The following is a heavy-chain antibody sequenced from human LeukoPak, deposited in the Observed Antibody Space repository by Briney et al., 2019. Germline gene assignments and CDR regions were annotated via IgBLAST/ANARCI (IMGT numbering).Heavy chain of an antibody. J-gene: IGHJ6*03. CDR2: IYTSGST. V-gene: IGHV4-61*02. Sequence: SETLSLTCTVSGGSISSGSYYWSWIRQPAGKGLEWIGRIYTSGSTNYNPSLKSRVTISVDTSKNQFSLKLSSVTAADTAVYYCARFLSTSREIKPRYYYYYMDVWGKGTTVTVSS. D-gene: IGHD2-2*01. CDR1: GGSISSGSYY. CDR3: ARFLSTSREIKPRYYYYYMDV.